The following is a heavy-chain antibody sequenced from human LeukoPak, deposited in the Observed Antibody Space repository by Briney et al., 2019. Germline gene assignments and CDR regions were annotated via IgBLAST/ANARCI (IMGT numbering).Heavy chain of an antibody. V-gene: IGHV3-20*04. CDR2: LNWNGDNT. CDR3: ARERGGQDWDFDL. J-gene: IGHJ2*01. CDR1: GFTFDDYG. D-gene: IGHD3-10*01. Sequence: GGSQRLSCAASGFTFDDYGMSWVRQAPGKGLEWVSGLNWNGDNTGYADSVKGRFTISRDNAKNSLYLQMNSLRAEDTALYYCARERGGQDWDFDLWGRGTLVTVSS.